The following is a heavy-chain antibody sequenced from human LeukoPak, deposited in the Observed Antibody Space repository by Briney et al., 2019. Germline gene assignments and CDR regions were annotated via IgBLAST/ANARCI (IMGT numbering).Heavy chain of an antibody. V-gene: IGHV3-64*01. CDR3: AREGVSRGYTFDI. CDR2: ISNNGGST. CDR1: GFTFSYYA. D-gene: IGHD3-10*01. Sequence: GGSLRLSCAASGFTFSYYAMHWVRQAPGKGLEYVSSISNNGGSTDYANSVKGRFTISRDNSKNTLYLQMGSLRAEDMAVYYCAREGVSRGYTFDIWGQGTTVTVSS. J-gene: IGHJ3*02.